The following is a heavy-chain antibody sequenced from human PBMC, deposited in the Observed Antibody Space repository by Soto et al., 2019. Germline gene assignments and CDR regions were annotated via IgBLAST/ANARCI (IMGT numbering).Heavy chain of an antibody. V-gene: IGHV3-48*02. D-gene: IGHD4-17*01. J-gene: IGHJ4*02. Sequence: PGGSLRLSCAASGFTFSSYSMIWVRQAPGKGREWVSYISAGSSSIEYADSLKGRFTITRDNAKYSLYLQMNGLRDEDTAVYYWARDLFGDFVFDYWGQGARVSVSS. CDR3: ARDLFGDFVFDY. CDR1: GFTFSSYS. CDR2: ISAGSSSI.